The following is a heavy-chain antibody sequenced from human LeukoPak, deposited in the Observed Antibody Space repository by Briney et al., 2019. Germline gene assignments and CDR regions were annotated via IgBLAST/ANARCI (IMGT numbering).Heavy chain of an antibody. CDR2: ISVSGANT. CDR3: AKDLSYSTDWPYFDN. Sequence: GGSLRLSCAASGFTFSNYAMIWVRQAPGKGLEWVSGISVSGANTYYADSVKGRFTISRDNSKNTLYLQLNSLRIEDTAVYYCAKDLSYSTDWPYFDNWGQGTLVTVSS. CDR1: GFTFSNYA. V-gene: IGHV3-23*01. D-gene: IGHD6-19*01. J-gene: IGHJ4*02.